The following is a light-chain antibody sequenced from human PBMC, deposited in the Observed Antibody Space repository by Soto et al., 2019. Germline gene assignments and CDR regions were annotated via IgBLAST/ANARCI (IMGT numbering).Light chain of an antibody. V-gene: IGKV3-20*01. CDR3: QQSGDTPT. J-gene: IGKJ1*01. CDR2: GVS. Sequence: EVVLTQSPGTLSLSPGERATLYCRSSQTVNSNFLAWYQQKPGQAPRLLIYGVSNRATGIPDRFSGSGSGTEITLTISRREPEDFAVYYCQQSGDTPTFVQGTKVEIK. CDR1: QTVNSNF.